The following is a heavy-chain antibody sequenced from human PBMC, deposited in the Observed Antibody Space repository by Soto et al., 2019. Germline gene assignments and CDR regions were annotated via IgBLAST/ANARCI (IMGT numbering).Heavy chain of an antibody. Sequence: PSETLSLTCTVSGGSISRYYWSWMRQPPGKGLEWIGYIYYSGSTNYNPSLKSRVTISVDTSKNQFSLKLSSVTAADTAVYYCARDHRSGYYDFWSGSIITGNWFDPWGQGTLVTVSS. V-gene: IGHV4-59*01. J-gene: IGHJ5*02. CDR3: ARDHRSGYYDFWSGSIITGNWFDP. CDR1: GGSISRYY. D-gene: IGHD3-3*01. CDR2: IYYSGST.